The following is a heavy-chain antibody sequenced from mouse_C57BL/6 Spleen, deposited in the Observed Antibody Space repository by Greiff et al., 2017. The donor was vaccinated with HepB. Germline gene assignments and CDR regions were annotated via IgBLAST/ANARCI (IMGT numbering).Heavy chain of an antibody. CDR1: GYAFSSSW. J-gene: IGHJ2*01. CDR2: IYPGDGDT. D-gene: IGHD1-1*01. CDR3: ARGYYGSFDY. V-gene: IGHV1-82*01. Sequence: QVQLQQSGPELVKPGASVKISCKASGYAFSSSWMNWVKQRPGKGLEWIGRIYPGDGDTNYNGKFKGKATLTADKASSTAYMQLSILTSEDSAVYFCARGYYGSFDYWGQGTTLTVSS.